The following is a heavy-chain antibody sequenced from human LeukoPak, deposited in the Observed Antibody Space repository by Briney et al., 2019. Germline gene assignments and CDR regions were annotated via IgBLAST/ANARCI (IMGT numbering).Heavy chain of an antibody. CDR1: GFTFSNAW. Sequence: PGGSLRLSCAASGFTFSNAWMSWVRQAPGKGLEWVGRIKSKTDGGTTDYAAPVKGRFTISRDDSKNTLYLQMNSLKTEDTAVYYCTAHSSRQGYYYYYYMDVWGKGTTVTVSS. J-gene: IGHJ6*03. D-gene: IGHD1-26*01. CDR2: IKSKTDGGTT. CDR3: TAHSSRQGYYYYYYMDV. V-gene: IGHV3-15*01.